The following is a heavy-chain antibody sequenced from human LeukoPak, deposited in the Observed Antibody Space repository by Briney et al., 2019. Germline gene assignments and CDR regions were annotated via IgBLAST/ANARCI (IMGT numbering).Heavy chain of an antibody. J-gene: IGHJ2*01. Sequence: SETLSLTCTVPGGSISSYYWSWIRQPPGKGLEWIGYIYYSGSTNYNPSLKSRVTISVDTSKNQFSLKLSSVTAADTAVYYCARVMRGYSYGYAWYFDLWGRGTLVTVSS. CDR2: IYYSGST. CDR1: GGSISSYY. CDR3: ARVMRGYSYGYAWYFDL. V-gene: IGHV4-59*01. D-gene: IGHD5-18*01.